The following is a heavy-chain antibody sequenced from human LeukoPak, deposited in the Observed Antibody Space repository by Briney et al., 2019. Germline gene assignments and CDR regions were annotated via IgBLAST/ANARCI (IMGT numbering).Heavy chain of an antibody. D-gene: IGHD2-2*01. CDR2: ISGSGGST. CDR1: GFTFSSYA. CDR3: ALSFVVVPAAAYFDY. V-gene: IGHV3-23*01. Sequence: VGSLRLSCAASGFTFSSYAMSWVRQAPGKGLEWVSAISGSGGSTYYADSVKGRFTISRDNSKNTLYLQMNSLRAEDTAVYYCALSFVVVPAAAYFDYWGQGTLVTVSS. J-gene: IGHJ4*02.